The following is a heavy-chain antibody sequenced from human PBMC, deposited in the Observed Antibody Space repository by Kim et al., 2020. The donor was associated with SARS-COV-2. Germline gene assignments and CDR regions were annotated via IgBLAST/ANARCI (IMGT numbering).Heavy chain of an antibody. CDR2: IYHSGST. D-gene: IGHD3-10*01. CDR1: GYSISSGYY. J-gene: IGHJ4*02. V-gene: IGHV4-38-2*02. Sequence: SETLSLTCTVSGYSISSGYYWGWIRQPPGKGLEWIGSIYHSGSTLYNPSLKSRVTISVDTSKNQFSLKLSSVTAADTAVYYCARASYGSENYFDYWGQGTLVTVSS. CDR3: ARASYGSENYFDY.